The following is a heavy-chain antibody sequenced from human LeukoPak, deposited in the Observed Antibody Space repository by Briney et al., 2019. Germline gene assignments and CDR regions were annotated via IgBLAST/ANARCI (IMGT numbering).Heavy chain of an antibody. CDR3: ARTTEGYCSSASCFGFSYSYYMDV. D-gene: IGHD2-2*01. V-gene: IGHV4-59*01. CDR1: GGSISSYY. CDR2: IYYSEST. Sequence: SETLSLTCTVSGGSISSYYWSWIRQPPGKGLEWIGYIYYSESTNYNPSLKSRVTISVDTSKNQFSLKLSSVTAADTAVYYCARTTEGYCSSASCFGFSYSYYMDVWGKGTTVTISS. J-gene: IGHJ6*03.